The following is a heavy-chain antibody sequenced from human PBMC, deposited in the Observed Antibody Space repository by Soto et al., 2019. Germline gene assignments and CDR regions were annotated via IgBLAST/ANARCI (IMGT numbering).Heavy chain of an antibody. V-gene: IGHV6-1*01. CDR2: TYYRSKWYS. J-gene: IGHJ5*02. CDR1: GDSVSSNSAA. CDR3: ARGPSHLDP. Sequence: SQSPSLTCAISGDSVSSNSAAWNWIRQSAARGLESLGMTYYRSKWYSYYAPSVRSRITIKPDTSQNQFSLQLNSVTPDDTAVYDCARGPSHLDPWGHVILVTFSS.